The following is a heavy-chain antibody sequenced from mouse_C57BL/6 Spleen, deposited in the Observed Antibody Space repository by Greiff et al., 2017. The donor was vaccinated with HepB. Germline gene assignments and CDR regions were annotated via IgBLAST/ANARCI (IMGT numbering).Heavy chain of an antibody. CDR2: IYPGDGDT. D-gene: IGHD1-1*01. Sequence: QVQLKESGPELVKPGASVKISCKASGYAFSSSWMNWVKQRPGKGLEWIGRIYPGDGDTNYNGKFKGKATLTADKSSSTAYMQLSSLTSEHSAVYFCARDGSILDWYFDVWGTGTTVTVSS. J-gene: IGHJ1*03. CDR1: GYAFSSSW. CDR3: ARDGSILDWYFDV. V-gene: IGHV1-82*01.